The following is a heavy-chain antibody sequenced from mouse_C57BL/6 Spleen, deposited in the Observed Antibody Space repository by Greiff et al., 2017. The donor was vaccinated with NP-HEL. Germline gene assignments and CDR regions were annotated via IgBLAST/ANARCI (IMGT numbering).Heavy chain of an antibody. Sequence: EVKLVESGGGLVQPGGSMKLSCAASGFTFSDAWMDWVRQSPEKGLEWVAEIRNKANNHATYYAESVKGRFTISRDDSKSSVYLQMNSLRAEDTGIYYCTRRPANWDEGFDYWGQGTTLTVSS. CDR2: IRNKANNHAT. V-gene: IGHV6-6*01. J-gene: IGHJ2*01. CDR3: TRRPANWDEGFDY. CDR1: GFTFSDAW. D-gene: IGHD4-1*01.